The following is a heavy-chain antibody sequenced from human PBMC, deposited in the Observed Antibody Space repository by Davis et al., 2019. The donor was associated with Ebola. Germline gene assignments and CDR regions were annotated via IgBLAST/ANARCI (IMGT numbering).Heavy chain of an antibody. CDR3: ARSGLSFGVVKYHYGMDV. CDR2: ISGVGGST. D-gene: IGHD3-3*01. V-gene: IGHV3-23*01. J-gene: IGHJ6*04. Sequence: GESLKISCAASGFTFSSYAMSWVRQAPGKGLEWVSGISGVGGSTYYADSVKGRFTISRDNSKNTLFLQMNSLRAEDTAVYYCARSGLSFGVVKYHYGMDVWGKGTTVTVSS. CDR1: GFTFSSYA.